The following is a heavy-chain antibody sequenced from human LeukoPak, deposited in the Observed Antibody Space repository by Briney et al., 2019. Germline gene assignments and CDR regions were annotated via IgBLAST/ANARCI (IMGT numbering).Heavy chain of an antibody. D-gene: IGHD3-3*01. J-gene: IGHJ5*02. V-gene: IGHV1-18*01. Sequence: GASVKVSCKASGYTFTSYGISWVRQAPGQGLEWMGWISAYNGNTNYAQKLQGRVTMTTDTSTSTAYMELRSLRSDDTAVYYCARDGETYYDFWGGFDPWGQGTLVTVSS. CDR1: GYTFTSYG. CDR2: ISAYNGNT. CDR3: ARDGETYYDFWGGFDP.